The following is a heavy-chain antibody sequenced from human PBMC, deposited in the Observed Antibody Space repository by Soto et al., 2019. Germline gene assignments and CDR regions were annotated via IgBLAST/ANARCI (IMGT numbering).Heavy chain of an antibody. V-gene: IGHV4-59*01. CDR1: GGSISSYY. CDR3: AREGVSSSWYYYYGLDG. CDR2: ISYSGST. Sequence: PSETLSLTCTVSGGSISSYYWSWIRQPPGKGLEWIGYISYSGSTNYNPSLKSRVTISVDTSKNQFSLKLSSVTAADTAVYYCAREGVSSSWYYYYGLDGWGQGTTVTVSS. D-gene: IGHD6-13*01. J-gene: IGHJ6*02.